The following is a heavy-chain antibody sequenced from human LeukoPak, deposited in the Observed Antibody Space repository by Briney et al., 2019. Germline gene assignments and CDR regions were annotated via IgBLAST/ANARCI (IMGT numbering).Heavy chain of an antibody. V-gene: IGHV2-5*02. CDR3: AHSMPLDYGDYEDAFDI. CDR2: IYWDDDK. D-gene: IGHD4-17*01. Sequence: SGPTLVKPTQTLTLTCTFSGFSLSTSGVGVGWIRQPPGKALEWLALIYWDDDKRYSPSLKNRLTITKDTSKNQVVLTMTNMDPVDTATYYCAHSMPLDYGDYEDAFDIWAQGTMVTVSS. J-gene: IGHJ3*02. CDR1: GFSLSTSGVG.